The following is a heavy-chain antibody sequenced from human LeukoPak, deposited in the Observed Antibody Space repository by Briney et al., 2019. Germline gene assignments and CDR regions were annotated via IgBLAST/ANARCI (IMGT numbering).Heavy chain of an antibody. J-gene: IGHJ4*02. V-gene: IGHV3-20*04. CDR3: ARSKMGSSGYYLDY. D-gene: IGHD3-22*01. CDR2: INWNGGST. CDR1: GFTFDDYG. Sequence: GGSLRLSCAASGFTFDDYGMSWVRQAPGKGLEWGSGINWNGGSTGYADSVKGRFTISRDNAKNSLYLQMNSLRAEDTALYYCARSKMGSSGYYLDYWGQGTLVTVPS.